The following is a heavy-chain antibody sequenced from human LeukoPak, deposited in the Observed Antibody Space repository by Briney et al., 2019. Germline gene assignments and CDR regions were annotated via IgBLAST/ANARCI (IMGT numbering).Heavy chain of an antibody. D-gene: IGHD3-3*01. V-gene: IGHV4-59*11. CDR2: IYYSGST. CDR1: GGSIGSHY. CDR3: ARDTSHYDFWSGYYYYYMDV. Sequence: SETLSLTCTVSGGSIGSHYWSWIRQPPGKGLEWIGYIYYSGSTNYNPSLKSRVTISVDTSKNQFSLKLSSVTAADTAVYYCARDTSHYDFWSGYYYYYMDVWGKGTTVTVSS. J-gene: IGHJ6*03.